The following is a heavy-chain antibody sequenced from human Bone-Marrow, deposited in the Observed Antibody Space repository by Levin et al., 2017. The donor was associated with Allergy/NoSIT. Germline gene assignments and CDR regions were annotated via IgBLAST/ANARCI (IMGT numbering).Heavy chain of an antibody. J-gene: IGHJ4*02. D-gene: IGHD5-18*01. CDR2: VYYSGST. Sequence: SQTLSLTCTVSGGSISTYYWSXFRXPXXQGLEWIGYVYYSGSTNYNPSLKSRVTMSVDTSKNHFSLKLSSVTAADTALYYCARHAGPIHLWLMDYWGQGTLVTVSS. V-gene: IGHV4-59*08. CDR1: GGSISTYY. CDR3: ARHAGPIHLWLMDY.